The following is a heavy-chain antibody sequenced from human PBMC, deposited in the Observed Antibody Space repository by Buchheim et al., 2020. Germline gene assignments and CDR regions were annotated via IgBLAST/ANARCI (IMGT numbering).Heavy chain of an antibody. Sequence: QVQLVESGGGVVQPGRSLRLSCAASGFTFSSYGMHWVRQAPGKELEWVAVISYDGSNKYYADSVKGRFTISRDNSKNTLYLQMNSLRAEDTAVYYCARDYYDSSGYFIPFDYWGQGTL. V-gene: IGHV3-30*03. CDR1: GFTFSSYG. D-gene: IGHD3-22*01. CDR2: ISYDGSNK. CDR3: ARDYYDSSGYFIPFDY. J-gene: IGHJ4*02.